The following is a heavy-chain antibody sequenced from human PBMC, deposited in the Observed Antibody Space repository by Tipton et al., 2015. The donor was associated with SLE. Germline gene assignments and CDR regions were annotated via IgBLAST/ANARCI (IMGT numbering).Heavy chain of an antibody. J-gene: IGHJ5*02. CDR1: GGSISGYY. D-gene: IGHD5-24*01. V-gene: IGHV4-4*07. Sequence: TLSLTCTVSGGSISGYYWNWIRQSAGKGLEWIGRVYSGGNTNYNPSVRSRVSISLDTSKNQFSLKVKSVTTADTAVYYCARMRGGYNAHHWGQGILVTVSS. CDR2: VYSGGNT. CDR3: ARMRGGYNAHH.